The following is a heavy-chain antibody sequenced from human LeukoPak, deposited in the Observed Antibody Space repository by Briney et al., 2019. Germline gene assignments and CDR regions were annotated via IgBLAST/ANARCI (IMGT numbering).Heavy chain of an antibody. CDR2: IYYSGST. J-gene: IGHJ6*02. D-gene: IGHD4-17*01. CDR1: GGSISSGGYY. CDR3: ARVGDYGDYGPSWGMDV. V-gene: IGHV4-31*03. Sequence: LSETLSLTCTVSGGSISSGGYYWSWIRQHPGKGLEWIGYIYYSGSTYYNPSLKSRVTISVDTSKNQFSLKLSSVTAADTAVYYCARVGDYGDYGPSWGMDVWGQGTTVTVSS.